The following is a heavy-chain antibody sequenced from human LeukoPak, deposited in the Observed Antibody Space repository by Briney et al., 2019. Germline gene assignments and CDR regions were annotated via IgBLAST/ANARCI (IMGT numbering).Heavy chain of an antibody. V-gene: IGHV3-30*03. CDR3: ARLGFAWFGELLGVDY. D-gene: IGHD3-10*01. Sequence: GGSLRLSCAASGFTFSSYGMHWVRQAPGKGLEWVAVISYDGSNKYYADSVKGRFTISRDNSKNTLYLQMNSLRAEDTAVYYCARLGFAWFGELLGVDYWGQGTLVTVSS. J-gene: IGHJ4*02. CDR1: GFTFSSYG. CDR2: ISYDGSNK.